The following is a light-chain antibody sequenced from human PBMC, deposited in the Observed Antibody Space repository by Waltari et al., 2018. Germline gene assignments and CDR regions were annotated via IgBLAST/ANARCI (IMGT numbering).Light chain of an antibody. CDR1: DRDVGSYDY. V-gene: IGLV2-14*01. CDR3: SSYRSTSTPYV. CDR2: EVN. Sequence: QSALTQPASVSGSPGQSITLSCTGTDRDVGSYDYVSWYQQYPGKAPKLMIYEVNNRPTVVSSRFSGSKSGNTASLTISGLQPEDEGDYYCSSYRSTSTPYVFGTGTKVTVL. J-gene: IGLJ1*01.